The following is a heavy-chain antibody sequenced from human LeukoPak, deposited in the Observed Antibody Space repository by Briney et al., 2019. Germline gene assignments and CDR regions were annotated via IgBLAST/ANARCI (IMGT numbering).Heavy chain of an antibody. V-gene: IGHV1-69*04. CDR3: ARGTRYSGYDSSF. CDR1: GYNFIIYG. CDR2: IIPILGIA. Sequence: SVKVSCKASGYNFIIYGLTWVRQAPGQGLEWMGRIIPILGIANYAQKFQGRVTITADKSTSTAYMELSSLRSEDTAVYYCARGTRYSGYDSSFWGQGTLVTVSS. D-gene: IGHD5-12*01. J-gene: IGHJ4*02.